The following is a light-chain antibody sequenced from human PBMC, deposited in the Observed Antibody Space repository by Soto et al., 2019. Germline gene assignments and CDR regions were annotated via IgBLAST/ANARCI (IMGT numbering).Light chain of an antibody. CDR3: AAWDDSLSALFV. CDR2: RNN. V-gene: IGLV1-47*01. Sequence: QSVLTQPPSASRTPGQRVTISCSGSRSNIGSNYVYWYQQLPGTAPKLLIYRNNQRPSGVPDRFSGSKSGTSASLAISGLRSEDEADYYCAAWDDSLSALFVFGTGTKLTVL. J-gene: IGLJ1*01. CDR1: RSNIGSNY.